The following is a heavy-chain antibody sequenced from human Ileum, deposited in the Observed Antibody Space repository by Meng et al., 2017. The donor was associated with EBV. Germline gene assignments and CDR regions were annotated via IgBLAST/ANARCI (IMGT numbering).Heavy chain of an antibody. CDR2: IKSKIHGGTT. V-gene: IGHV3-15*01. Sequence: VQLVESWGGLVRPGGSFRLTCAVSGFRFSIAGMSWVRQAPGKGLEWVGRIKSKIHGGTTDTAAPVKGRFTTSRDDSENTLYLEMNSLKTEDTAVYYCVTEPHFAHWGQGTLVTVSS. J-gene: IGHJ4*02. CDR3: VTEPHFAH. CDR1: GFRFSIAG.